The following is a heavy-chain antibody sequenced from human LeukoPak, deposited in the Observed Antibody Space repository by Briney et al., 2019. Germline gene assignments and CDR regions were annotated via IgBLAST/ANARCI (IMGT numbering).Heavy chain of an antibody. CDR1: GFTFDDYG. Sequence: RTGGSQRLSCAASGFTFDDYGMSWVRQAPGKGLEWVSGINWNGGSTGYADSVKGRFTISRDNAKNSLYLQMNSLRAEDTALYYCARVRDYYGSGSYYTFDYWGQGTLVTVSS. J-gene: IGHJ4*02. D-gene: IGHD3-10*01. CDR2: INWNGGST. CDR3: ARVRDYYGSGSYYTFDY. V-gene: IGHV3-20*04.